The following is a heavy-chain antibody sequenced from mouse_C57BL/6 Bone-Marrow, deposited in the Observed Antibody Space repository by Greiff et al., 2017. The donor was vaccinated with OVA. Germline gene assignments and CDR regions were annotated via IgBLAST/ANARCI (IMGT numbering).Heavy chain of an antibody. CDR2: IYPRSGNT. CDR3: ARGRYGSSYGYFDV. D-gene: IGHD1-1*01. CDR1: GYTFTSYG. V-gene: IGHV1-81*01. J-gene: IGHJ1*03. Sequence: VQLQQSGAELARPGASVKLSCKASGYTFTSYGISWVKQRTGQGLEWIGEIYPRSGNTYYNEKFKGMATLTADKSSSTAYIVLRSLTSEYSAVYFCARGRYGSSYGYFDVWGTGTTVTVSS.